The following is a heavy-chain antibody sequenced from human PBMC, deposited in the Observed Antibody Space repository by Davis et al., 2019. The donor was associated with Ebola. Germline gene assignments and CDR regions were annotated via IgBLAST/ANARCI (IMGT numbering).Heavy chain of an antibody. CDR1: EYTFTSYA. CDR2: INAGNGNT. Sequence: ASVKVSCKASEYTFTSYAMHWVRQAPGQRLEWMGWINAGNGNTKYSQKFQGRVTITRDTSASTAYMELSSLRSEDTAVYYCARDGKFSSSWLDYWGQGTLVTVSS. J-gene: IGHJ4*02. V-gene: IGHV1-3*01. CDR3: ARDGKFSSSWLDY. D-gene: IGHD6-13*01.